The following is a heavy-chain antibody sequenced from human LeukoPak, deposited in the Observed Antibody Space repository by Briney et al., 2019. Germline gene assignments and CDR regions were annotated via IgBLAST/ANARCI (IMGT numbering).Heavy chain of an antibody. CDR3: ADRAAAGFHFDY. V-gene: IGHV4-59*12. CDR2: IYYSGST. CDR1: GGSISSYY. D-gene: IGHD6-13*01. J-gene: IGHJ4*02. Sequence: SETLSLTCTVSGGSISSYYWSWIRQPPGKGLEWIGYIYYSGSTNYNPSLKSRVTISVDTSKNQFSLKLSSVTAADTAVYYCADRAAAGFHFDYWGQGTLVTVSS.